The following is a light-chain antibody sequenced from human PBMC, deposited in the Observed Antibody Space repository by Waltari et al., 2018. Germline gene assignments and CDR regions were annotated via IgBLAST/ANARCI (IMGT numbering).Light chain of an antibody. V-gene: IGKV1-5*03. CDR3: QQYSSYST. CDR2: KAS. J-gene: IGKJ2*01. Sequence: DIQMTQSPSTLSASVGDTVTITCRASQSISSWLAWYQQKPGKAPKLLIYKASSLESGVPSRFSGSGSVTEFTLTISSLQPDDFATYSCQQYSSYSTFGQGTKVEIK. CDR1: QSISSW.